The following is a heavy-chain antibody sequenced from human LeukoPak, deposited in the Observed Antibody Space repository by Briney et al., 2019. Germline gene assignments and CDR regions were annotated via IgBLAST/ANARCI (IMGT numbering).Heavy chain of an antibody. D-gene: IGHD4-17*01. J-gene: IGHJ5*02. CDR1: GFTFSIYA. CDR3: AREKDDHGDPGPLDA. CDR2: IYNDGSTT. Sequence: GGSLRLSCAASGFTFSIYAMHWVRQVPGKGLVWVARIYNDGSTTNYADSVKGRFTISRDNAANTLFLQMSSLRAEDTAVYYCAREKDDHGDPGPLDAWGQGDLVTVSS. V-gene: IGHV3-74*01.